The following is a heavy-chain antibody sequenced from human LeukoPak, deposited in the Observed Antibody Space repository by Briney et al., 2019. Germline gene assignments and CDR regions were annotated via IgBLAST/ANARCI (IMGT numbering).Heavy chain of an antibody. D-gene: IGHD6-19*01. J-gene: IGHJ4*02. CDR2: IYSGGST. V-gene: IGHV3-66*02. CDR1: GFTVSSNY. Sequence: GGSLRLSCAASGFTVSSNYMSWVRQAPGKGLGWVSVIYSGGSTYYADSVKGRFTISRDNSKNTLYLQMNSLRAEDTAVYYCAREGQRYSSGWYVGYWGQGTLVTVSS. CDR3: AREGQRYSSGWYVGY.